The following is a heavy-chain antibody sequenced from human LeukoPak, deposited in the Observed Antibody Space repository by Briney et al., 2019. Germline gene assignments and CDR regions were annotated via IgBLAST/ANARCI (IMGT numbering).Heavy chain of an antibody. D-gene: IGHD2-2*01. CDR3: AGGGYCSSTSGYKRAAAVDY. V-gene: IGHV4-34*01. CDR1: GGSSSGYY. CDR2: INHSGST. Sequence: SETLSLTCAVYGGSSSGYYWSWIRQPPGEGLEWIGEINHSGSTKYNPSLKSRVTISVSTSKNKISLKLNSVSLAVTAVYYCAGGGYCSSTSGYKRAAAVDYWGQGTLVTVSS. J-gene: IGHJ4*02.